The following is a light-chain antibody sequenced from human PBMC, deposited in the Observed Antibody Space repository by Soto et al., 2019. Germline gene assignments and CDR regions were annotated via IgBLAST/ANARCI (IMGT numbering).Light chain of an antibody. CDR3: QQFDSVPLP. J-gene: IGKJ4*01. CDR2: DTS. Sequence: DVQMTQSPSSLSASVGDRVTITCQASHDIGTYLNWYQHKPGKAPKLLIFDTSHLATGVPARFSGSGSDTYFTFTITNLQAEDFAEYSGQQFDSVPLPFGGGTHVEI. V-gene: IGKV1-33*01. CDR1: HDIGTY.